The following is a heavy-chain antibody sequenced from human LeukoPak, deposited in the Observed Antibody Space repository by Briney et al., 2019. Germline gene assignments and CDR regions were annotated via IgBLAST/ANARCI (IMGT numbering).Heavy chain of an antibody. D-gene: IGHD1-26*01. CDR2: IWYGGSNK. V-gene: IGHV3-33*01. J-gene: IGHJ4*02. CDR3: ARETTTLDY. Sequence: GGSLRLSCAASGFTFSSYGMHWVRQAPGKGLEWVAVIWYGGSNKFYADSVKGRFTISRDNSKNTLYLQMNSLRAEDTAAYYCARETTTLDYWGQGTLVTVSS. CDR1: GFTFSSYG.